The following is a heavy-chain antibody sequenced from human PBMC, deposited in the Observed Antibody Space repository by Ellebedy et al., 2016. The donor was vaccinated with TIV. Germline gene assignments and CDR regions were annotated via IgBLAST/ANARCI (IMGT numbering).Heavy chain of an antibody. J-gene: IGHJ4*02. Sequence: GSLRLSXAVYGGTFSGHYWSWVRQSPGKGLEWIGEINHSGSTNYNPSLKGRVSIAVDTSKNQFSLKLNYVTAADMAIYYCARGRTVMVTKANYFDSWGQGTRVTVSS. CDR1: GGTFSGHY. CDR3: ARGRTVMVTKANYFDS. D-gene: IGHD5-18*01. V-gene: IGHV4-34*01. CDR2: INHSGST.